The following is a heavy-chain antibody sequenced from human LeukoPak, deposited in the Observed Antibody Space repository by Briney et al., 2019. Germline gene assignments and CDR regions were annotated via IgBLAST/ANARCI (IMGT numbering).Heavy chain of an antibody. V-gene: IGHV4-59*01. J-gene: IGHJ6*03. CDR2: IYYSGST. D-gene: IGHD4/OR15-4a*01. CDR1: GGSISSYY. CDR3: ARGAANPLNYYYMDV. Sequence: SETLSLTCTVSGGSISSYYWSWIRQPPGKGLEWIGYIYYSGSTNYNPSLKSRVTISVDTSKNQFSLKLSSVTAADTAVYYCARGAANPLNYYYMDVWGKGTTVTVSS.